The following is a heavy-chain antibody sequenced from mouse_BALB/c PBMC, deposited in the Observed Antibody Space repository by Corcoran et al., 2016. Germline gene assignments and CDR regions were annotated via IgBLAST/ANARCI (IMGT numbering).Heavy chain of an antibody. V-gene: IGHV9-1*02. CDR1: GYTFTNYG. CDR2: INTYTGEP. CDR3: ARLGGNFYFDY. D-gene: IGHD2-1*01. J-gene: IGHJ2*01. Sequence: QIQLVQSGPELKKPGETVKISCKASGYTFTNYGMNWVKQAPGKGLKWMGWINTYTGEPTYADDFKGRFAFSLETSASTAYLQINNLKNEDMATYFCARLGGNFYFDYWGQGTTLTVSS.